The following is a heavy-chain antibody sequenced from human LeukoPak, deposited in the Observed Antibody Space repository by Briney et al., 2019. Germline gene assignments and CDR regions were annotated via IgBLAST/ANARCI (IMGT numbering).Heavy chain of an antibody. CDR2: ISGSGGST. D-gene: IGHD3-10*01. CDR1: GFTFSTSG. Sequence: GGSLRLSCAASGFTFSTSGRNWVRQAPGKGLEWVSAISGSGGSTYYADSVEGRFTISRDNSKNTLYLQMNSLRAEDTAVYYCAKKSRGSGSYYGDYWGQGILVTVSS. CDR3: AKKSRGSGSYYGDY. J-gene: IGHJ4*02. V-gene: IGHV3-23*01.